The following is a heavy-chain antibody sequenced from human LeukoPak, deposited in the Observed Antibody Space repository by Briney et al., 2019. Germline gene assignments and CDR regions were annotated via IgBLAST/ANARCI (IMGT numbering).Heavy chain of an antibody. CDR1: GGTLSNYA. V-gene: IGHV1-69*10. D-gene: IGHD5-12*01. CDR2: IIPILGIA. Sequence: GSSVKVSRKPSGGTLSNYAIGEVRQAPARGLECMGRIIPILGIATYAQQFQGRVKITADKSTSTAYVELSSLRSEDTGVYYCAIWDGGYEGHDFDYWGQGALVTVS. J-gene: IGHJ4*02. CDR3: AIWDGGYEGHDFDY.